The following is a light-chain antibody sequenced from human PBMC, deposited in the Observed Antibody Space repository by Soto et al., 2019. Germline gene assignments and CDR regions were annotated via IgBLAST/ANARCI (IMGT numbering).Light chain of an antibody. CDR1: TGAVTSSYY. V-gene: IGLV7-43*01. CDR2: NAS. J-gene: IGLJ3*02. CDR3: LLKCGDTWV. Sequence: QAVVTQEPSLTVSPGGTVTLPCASSTGAVTSSYYPNWFQQKPGQAPRALIYNASNRHSWTPARFSGSLLGDKAALTLSGVQPEDQADYYCLLKCGDTWVFGGGTKLTVL.